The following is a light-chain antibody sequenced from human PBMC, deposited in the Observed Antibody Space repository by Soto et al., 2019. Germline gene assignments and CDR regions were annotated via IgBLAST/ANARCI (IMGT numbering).Light chain of an antibody. CDR2: DVS. J-gene: IGLJ1*01. V-gene: IGLV2-14*03. CDR1: RTDVADGYDY. Sequence: QSALTQPASVSGSPGQSIAISCTGVRTDVADGYDYVSWYQQHPGQAPQLIIYDVSNRPSGVSDRFSGSESGNTASLTISGLQAEDEVEYYCTSYTSSTPFYAFGTATKVTVL. CDR3: TSYTSSTPFYA.